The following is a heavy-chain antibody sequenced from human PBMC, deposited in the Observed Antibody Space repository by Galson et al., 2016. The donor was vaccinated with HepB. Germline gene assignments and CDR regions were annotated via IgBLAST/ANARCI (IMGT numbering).Heavy chain of an antibody. J-gene: IGHJ4*02. V-gene: IGHV3-7*01. CDR1: GITFSYYW. Sequence: SLRLSCAASGITFSYYWMSWVRQAPGKGLEWVANVNQDGGEKYYVDSVKGRFTISRDTAKNSPYLQLNSLRVEDTAVYYCARDGLGTVAAASALGNWGQETLVTVSS. CDR2: VNQDGGEK. D-gene: IGHD6-25*01. CDR3: ARDGLGTVAAASALGN.